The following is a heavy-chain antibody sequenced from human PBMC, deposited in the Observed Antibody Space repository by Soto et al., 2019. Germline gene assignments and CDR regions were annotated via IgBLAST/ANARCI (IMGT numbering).Heavy chain of an antibody. V-gene: IGHV5-51*01. D-gene: IGHD1-7*01. CDR3: ARLIGNYRNNWFDP. J-gene: IGHJ5*02. Sequence: EVQLVQSGAEVKKPGESLKISCQHSGYSFTDYWIGWVRQMPGKGLEWVGIIYPGDSGARYNPSLQGQVTISADKSISTAYLQWSSLKASDTGMYYCARLIGNYRNNWFDPWGQGTLVTVSS. CDR1: GYSFTDYW. CDR2: IYPGDSGA.